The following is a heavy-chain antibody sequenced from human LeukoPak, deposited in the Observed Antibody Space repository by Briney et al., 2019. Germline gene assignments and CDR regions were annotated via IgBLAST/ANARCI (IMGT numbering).Heavy chain of an antibody. CDR2: ISAYNGNT. J-gene: IGHJ4*02. V-gene: IGHV1-18*01. D-gene: IGHD2-15*01. CDR1: GYTFTSYV. Sequence: ASVKVSCKASGYTFTSYVISWVRQAPGQGLEWMGWISAYNGNTNYAQKLQGRVTMTTDTSTSTAYMELRSLRSDDTAVYYCARDSRRYCSGGSCYSWFDYWGQGTLVTVSS. CDR3: ARDSRRYCSGGSCYSWFDY.